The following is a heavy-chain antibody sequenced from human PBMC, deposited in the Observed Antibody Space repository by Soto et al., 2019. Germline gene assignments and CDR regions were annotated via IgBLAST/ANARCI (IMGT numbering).Heavy chain of an antibody. CDR1: GFTFSSYG. V-gene: IGHV3-30*18. J-gene: IGHJ4*02. Sequence: GGSLRLSCAASGFTFSSYGMHWVRQAPGKGLEWVAVISYDGSNKYYADSVKGRFTISRDNSKNTLYLQMNSLRAEDTAVYYCVKGFGNYWAFDYWGQGTLVTVSS. CDR2: ISYDGSNK. D-gene: IGHD1-26*01. CDR3: VKGFGNYWAFDY.